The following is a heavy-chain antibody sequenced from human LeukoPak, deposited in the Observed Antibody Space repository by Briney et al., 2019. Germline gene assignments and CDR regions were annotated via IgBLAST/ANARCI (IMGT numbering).Heavy chain of an antibody. V-gene: IGHV1-69*06. CDR2: IIPIFGTA. J-gene: IGHJ1*01. CDR1: GGAFSSYA. D-gene: IGHD3-22*01. CDR3: ASSYYYDSSGYALGIFQH. Sequence: SVKVSCKASGGAFSSYAISWVRQAPGQGLEWMGGIIPIFGTANYAQKFQGRVTITADKSTSTAYMELSSLRSEDTAVYYCASSYYYDSSGYALGIFQHWGQGTLVTVSS.